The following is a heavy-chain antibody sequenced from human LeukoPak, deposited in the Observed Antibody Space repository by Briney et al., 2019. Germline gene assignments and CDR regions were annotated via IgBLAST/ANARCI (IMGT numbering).Heavy chain of an antibody. CDR1: GFTFSSYD. V-gene: IGHV3-13*01. D-gene: IGHD3-16*02. J-gene: IGHJ6*02. CDR3: ARGGITFGGVIVLGMDV. CDR2: ICTAGDT. Sequence: GGSLRLSCAASGFTFSSYDMHWVRQATGKGLEWVSAICTAGDTYYPGSVKGRFTISRENAKNSLYLQMNSLRAGDTAVYYCARGGITFGGVIVLGMDVWGQGTTVTVSS.